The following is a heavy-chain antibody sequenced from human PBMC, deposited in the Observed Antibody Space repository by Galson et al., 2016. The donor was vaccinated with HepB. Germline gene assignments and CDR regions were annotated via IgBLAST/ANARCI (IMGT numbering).Heavy chain of an antibody. V-gene: IGHV3-9*01. CDR2: ISWNGGTL. Sequence: SLRLSCAASGFSFNEYDMHWVRQPPGEGLEWVSGISWNGGTLGYADSVKGRVTISRDNAKSSLYLQMNSLRSEDTAFYYCVGEPAAGPYWFFDLWGRGTLVTVSS. J-gene: IGHJ2*01. D-gene: IGHD6-13*01. CDR1: GFSFNEYD. CDR3: VGEPAAGPYWFFDL.